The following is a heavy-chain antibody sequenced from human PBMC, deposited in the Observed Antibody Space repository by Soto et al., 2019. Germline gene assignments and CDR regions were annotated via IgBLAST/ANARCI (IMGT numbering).Heavy chain of an antibody. CDR3: ARVAEVATVTNGFYYYMDV. V-gene: IGHV1-69*02. D-gene: IGHD4-17*01. J-gene: IGHJ6*03. Sequence: QVQLVQSGPEVRQPGSSVKVSFKASGGTFSNHTISWVRQDPGQGLEWMGRIIPILNIANYAQKFEGRVTITADKSTSTAYMELSSLRSAETAVYYCARVAEVATVTNGFYYYMDVWGKGTTVTVSS. CDR2: IIPILNIA. CDR1: GGTFSNHT.